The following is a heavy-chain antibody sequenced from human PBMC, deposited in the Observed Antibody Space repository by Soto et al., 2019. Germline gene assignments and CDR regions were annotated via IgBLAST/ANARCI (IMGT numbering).Heavy chain of an antibody. Sequence: RWGSLRLGCAASGFSVFISAISFGRQTPFKWLEWVSGLSGSGTSTYYADSVKGRFTISRDNSRDTLFLQMNSLTADDTAVYYCAKATTNGGWFNPFDSWGQGALVTVSS. D-gene: IGHD6-19*01. J-gene: IGHJ4*02. CDR1: GFSVFISA. CDR2: LSGSGTST. CDR3: AKATTNGGWFNPFDS. V-gene: IGHV3-23*01.